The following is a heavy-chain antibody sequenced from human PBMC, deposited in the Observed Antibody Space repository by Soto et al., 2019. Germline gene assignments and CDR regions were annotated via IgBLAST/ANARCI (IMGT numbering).Heavy chain of an antibody. CDR1: GYTFTSYD. Sequence: ASVKVSCKASGYTFTSYDINWVRQATGQGLEWMGWMNPNSGNTGYAQKFQGRVTMTRNTSISTAYMELSSLRSEDTAVYYCARSGGYSRYAYYDAMDVWGQGTTVTVS. CDR2: MNPNSGNT. D-gene: IGHD5-12*01. V-gene: IGHV1-8*01. J-gene: IGHJ6*02. CDR3: ARSGGYSRYAYYDAMDV.